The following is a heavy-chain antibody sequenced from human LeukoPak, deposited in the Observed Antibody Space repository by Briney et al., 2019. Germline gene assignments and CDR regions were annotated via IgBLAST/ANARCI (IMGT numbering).Heavy chain of an antibody. V-gene: IGHV3-48*02. Sequence: GWSLTHSCAATGCTFSRYSMNWLGRAPWKGLEWVSFISSSSSAIYYADSAKGRFTISRDNAKNSLSLQMNSLTDEDTAVYYCARAPVIDYYGSGSYFDYWGQGTLVTVSS. CDR3: ARAPVIDYYGSGSYFDY. CDR1: GCTFSRYS. CDR2: ISSSSSAI. D-gene: IGHD3-10*01. J-gene: IGHJ4*02.